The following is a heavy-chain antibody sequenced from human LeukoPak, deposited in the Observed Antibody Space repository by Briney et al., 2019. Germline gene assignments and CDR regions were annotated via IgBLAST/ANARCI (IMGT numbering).Heavy chain of an antibody. CDR1: GFTFSSYS. Sequence: GGSLRLSCAASGFTFSSYSMNWVRQAPGKGLEWVSSISSSSSYIYYADSVKGRFTISRDNAKNSLYLQMNSLKTEDTAVYYCTTDFRIVVPAPGAFDIWGPGTMVTVSS. CDR2: ISSSSSYI. CDR3: TTDFRIVVPAPGAFDI. V-gene: IGHV3-21*03. J-gene: IGHJ3*02. D-gene: IGHD2-2*01.